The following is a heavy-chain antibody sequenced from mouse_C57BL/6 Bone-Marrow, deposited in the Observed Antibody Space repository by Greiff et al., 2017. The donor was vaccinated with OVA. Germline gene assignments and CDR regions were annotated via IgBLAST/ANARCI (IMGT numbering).Heavy chain of an antibody. CDR1: GFNIKNTY. J-gene: IGHJ3*01. V-gene: IGHV14-3*01. CDR2: IDPANGNT. CDR3: AISPYVYGSSCGFAG. D-gene: IGHD1-1*01. Sequence: VQLQQSVAELVRPGASVKLSCTASGFNIKNTYMHWVKQRPEQGLEWIGRIDPANGNTKYAPKFQGKATITADTSSNTAYLQLSSLTSEDTAIYYCAISPYVYGSSCGFAGWGQGTLVTVSA.